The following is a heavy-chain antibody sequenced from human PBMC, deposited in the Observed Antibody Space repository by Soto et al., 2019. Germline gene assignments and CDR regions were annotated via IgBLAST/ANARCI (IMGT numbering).Heavy chain of an antibody. CDR2: ISYDGSNE. J-gene: IGHJ6*02. D-gene: IGHD6-6*01. Sequence: QVQLVESGGAVVQPGRSLRLSCVASGFPLRTYAMHWVRQAPGKGLEWVAVISYDGSNEYYADSVKGRFAISKDNSKNTLYLQMNSLRREDTATYYCAKPQELQYSRSSLHYFYHGMDVWGQGTTVTVSS. CDR1: GFPLRTYA. V-gene: IGHV3-30*18. CDR3: AKPQELQYSRSSLHYFYHGMDV.